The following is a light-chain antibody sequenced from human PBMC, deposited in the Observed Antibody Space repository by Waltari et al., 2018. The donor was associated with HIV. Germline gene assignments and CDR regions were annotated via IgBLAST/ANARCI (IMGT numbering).Light chain of an antibody. CDR1: GGDIGVFES. J-gene: IGLJ3*02. V-gene: IGLV2-14*01. CDR2: EVT. CDR3: SSFTLTKNLL. Sequence: QSALTQPASVSGSPGQSITISCTATGGDIGVFESLSWYQQFPHKAPQRISYEVTSRPSGFSHRCSGSKSGATAYLTISVLRTEDEAEYYCSSFTLTKNLLFGGGTTLTVL.